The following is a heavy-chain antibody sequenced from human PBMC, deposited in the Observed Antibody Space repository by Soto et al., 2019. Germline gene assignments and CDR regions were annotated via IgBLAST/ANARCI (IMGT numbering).Heavy chain of an antibody. Sequence: GGSLRLSCAASGFTVSSNYMIWVRQVPGKGLEWVSVIYSGGSTYYADSVKGRFTISRDNSKNTLYLQMNSLRAEDTAVYYCARGGVKYYYGSGSYDYYFDYWGQGT. J-gene: IGHJ4*02. CDR2: IYSGGST. D-gene: IGHD3-10*01. CDR1: GFTVSSNY. V-gene: IGHV3-53*01. CDR3: ARGGVKYYYGSGSYDYYFDY.